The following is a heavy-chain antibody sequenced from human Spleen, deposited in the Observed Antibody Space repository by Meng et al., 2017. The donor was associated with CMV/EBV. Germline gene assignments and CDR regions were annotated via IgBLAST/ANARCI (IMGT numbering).Heavy chain of an antibody. Sequence: GESLKISCAVSGFTFSSYSMNWVRQAPGKGLEWVSSISSSSSYIYYADSVKGRFTISRDNAKNSLYLQMNSLRAEDTAVYYCARLPLGYCSSITCYKFDYWGQGTLVTVS. CDR1: GFTFSSYS. CDR2: ISSSSSYI. J-gene: IGHJ4*02. V-gene: IGHV3-21*01. D-gene: IGHD2-2*02. CDR3: ARLPLGYCSSITCYKFDY.